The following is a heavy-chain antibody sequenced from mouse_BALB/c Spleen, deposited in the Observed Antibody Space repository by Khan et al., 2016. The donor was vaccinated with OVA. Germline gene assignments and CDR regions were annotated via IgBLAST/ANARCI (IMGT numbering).Heavy chain of an antibody. CDR1: GFTFSTYG. V-gene: IGHV5-6*01. J-gene: IGHJ3*01. D-gene: IGHD1-1*01. CDR2: ISTGGAYT. CDR3: ARLAYYYNSEGFAY. Sequence: EVELVESGGDFVRPGGSLKLSCAASGFTFSTYGMSWVRQTPDKRLEWVATISTGGAYTYYPHSVKVRFTISRDNAKNTMYLQLSSLKSEDTAIYYCARLAYYYNSEGFAYWGQGTLVTVSA.